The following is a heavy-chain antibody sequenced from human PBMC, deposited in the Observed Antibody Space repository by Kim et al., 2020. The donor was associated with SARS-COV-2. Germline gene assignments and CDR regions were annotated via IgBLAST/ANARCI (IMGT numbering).Heavy chain of an antibody. V-gene: IGHV3-30-3*01. CDR1: GFTFSSYA. CDR3: ARSLVPPDY. D-gene: IGHD1-26*01. Sequence: GGSLRLSCAASGFTFSSYAMHWVRQAPGKGLEWVAVISYDGSNKYYADSVKGRFTISRDNSKNTLYLQMNSLRAEDTAVYYCARSLVPPDYWGQGTLVTVSS. CDR2: ISYDGSNK. J-gene: IGHJ4*02.